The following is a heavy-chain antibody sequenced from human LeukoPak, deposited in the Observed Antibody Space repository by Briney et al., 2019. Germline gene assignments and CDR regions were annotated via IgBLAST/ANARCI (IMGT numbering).Heavy chain of an antibody. CDR3: ARTGENPPAATLYGMDV. CDR2: INPNSGGT. V-gene: IGHV1-2*04. Sequence: ASVKVSCKASGYTFTGYYMHWVRQAPGQGLEWMGWINPNSGGTNYAQKFQGWVTMTRDTSISTAYMELSRLRSDDTAVYYCARTGENPPAATLYGMDVWGQGTTVTVSS. D-gene: IGHD2-15*01. CDR1: GYTFTGYY. J-gene: IGHJ6*02.